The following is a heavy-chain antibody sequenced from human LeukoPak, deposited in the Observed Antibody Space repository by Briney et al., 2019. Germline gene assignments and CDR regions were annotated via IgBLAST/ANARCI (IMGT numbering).Heavy chain of an antibody. CDR1: GGSISSYY. V-gene: IGHV4-59*07. CDR3: ARAGWAVAPRGFDY. CDR2: IYYSGST. D-gene: IGHD6-19*01. Sequence: PSDTLSLTCTVPGGSISSYYWSWIRQPPGKGLEWIGYIYYSGSTNYNPSLKSRVTISVDTSKNQFSLKLSSVTAADTAVYYCARAGWAVAPRGFDYWGQGTLVTVSS. J-gene: IGHJ4*02.